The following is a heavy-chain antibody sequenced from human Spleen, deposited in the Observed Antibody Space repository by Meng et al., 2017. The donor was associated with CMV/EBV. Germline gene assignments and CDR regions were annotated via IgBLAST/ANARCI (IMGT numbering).Heavy chain of an antibody. CDR2: IDWDDYQ. Sequence: SGPTLVKPTQPLTLTCTFSGLSLTTGEMREMRVSWIRQPPGKALEWLARIDWDDYQFYSSSLKTRLTISKDTSKNQVVLTMTNVGPVDTATYYCARSGSYYDTNWFDSWGEGTLVTVSS. CDR1: GLSLTTGEMREMR. V-gene: IGHV2-70D*14. D-gene: IGHD1-26*01. J-gene: IGHJ5*01. CDR3: ARSGSYYDTNWFDS.